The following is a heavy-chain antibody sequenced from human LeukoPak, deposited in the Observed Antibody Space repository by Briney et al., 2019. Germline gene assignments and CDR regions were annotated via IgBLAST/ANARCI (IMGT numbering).Heavy chain of an antibody. CDR3: ARTSNYDFWSGYLDY. CDR2: IYYSGST. Sequence: SETLSLTCTVSGGSISSSSYHWGWIRQPPGKGLEWIGSIYYSGSTYYNPSLKSRVTISVDRSKSQFSLKLSSVTAADTAVYYCARTSNYDFWSGYLDYWGQGTLVTVSS. CDR1: GGSISSSSYH. V-gene: IGHV4-39*07. J-gene: IGHJ4*02. D-gene: IGHD3-3*01.